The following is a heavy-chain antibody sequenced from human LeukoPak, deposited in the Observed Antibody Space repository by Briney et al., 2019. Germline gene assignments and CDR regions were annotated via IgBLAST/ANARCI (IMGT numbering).Heavy chain of an antibody. CDR3: ATIDMVTFNS. V-gene: IGHV3-9*01. J-gene: IGHJ4*02. D-gene: IGHD5-18*01. Sequence: GGSLRLFCAASGFTFDDYAMHWVRQAPGKGLECVSGISWNSGSIGYADSVKGRFTISRDNAKNSLYLQMNSLRAEDTAVYYCATIDMVTFNSRGQGTLVTVSS. CDR2: ISWNSGSI. CDR1: GFTFDDYA.